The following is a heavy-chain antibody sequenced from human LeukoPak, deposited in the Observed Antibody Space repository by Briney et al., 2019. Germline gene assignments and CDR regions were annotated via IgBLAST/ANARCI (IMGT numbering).Heavy chain of an antibody. J-gene: IGHJ4*02. V-gene: IGHV1-69*01. CDR1: GGTFSSYA. D-gene: IGHD4-17*01. CDR3: ASDDYGRFDGRY. Sequence: SVKVSCKASGGTFSSYAISWVRQAPGQGLEWMGGVIPIFGTANYAQKFQGRVTITADESTSTAYMELSSLRSEDTAVYYCASDDYGRFDGRYWGQGTLVTVSS. CDR2: VIPIFGTA.